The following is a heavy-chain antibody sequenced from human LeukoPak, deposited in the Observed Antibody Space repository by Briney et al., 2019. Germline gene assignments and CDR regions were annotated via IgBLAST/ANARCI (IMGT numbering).Heavy chain of an antibody. CDR2: INHSGST. V-gene: IGHV4-34*01. D-gene: IGHD4-23*01. Sequence: PSETLSLTCAVYGGSFSGYYWSWIRQPPGKGLEWIGEINHSGSTNYNPSLKSRVTISVDTSKNQFSLKLSSVTAADTAVYYCATAYGGQPFDPRGQGTLVTVSS. CDR3: ATAYGGQPFDP. CDR1: GGSFSGYY. J-gene: IGHJ5*02.